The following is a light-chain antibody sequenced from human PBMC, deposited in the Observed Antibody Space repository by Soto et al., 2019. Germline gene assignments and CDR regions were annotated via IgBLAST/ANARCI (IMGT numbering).Light chain of an antibody. Sequence: DIQMTQSPSSLSASVGDRVTITCQASQDISNYLNWYQQKPGKPPKLLIYDASTLETGVPSRFSGSGSGTDFTFTISSLQPEDIATYYCQQYDNLPRAFGPGTKVDIK. CDR1: QDISNY. CDR3: QQYDNLPRA. CDR2: DAS. V-gene: IGKV1-33*01. J-gene: IGKJ3*01.